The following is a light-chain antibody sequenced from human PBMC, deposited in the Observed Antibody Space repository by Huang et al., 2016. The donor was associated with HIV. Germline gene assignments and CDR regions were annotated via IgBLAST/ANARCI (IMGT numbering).Light chain of an antibody. J-gene: IGKJ1*01. V-gene: IGKV3-15*01. Sequence: EIVMTQSPVTLYVSPGESATLSCRASQNVSTNLAWYQHKPGRDPRLLIYGASTRATSVPASFSASGAGTEFTLTVGGLRSDDFAVYYCQHYDNWAPATFGQGTKLEFK. CDR2: GAS. CDR1: QNVSTN. CDR3: QHYDNWAPAT.